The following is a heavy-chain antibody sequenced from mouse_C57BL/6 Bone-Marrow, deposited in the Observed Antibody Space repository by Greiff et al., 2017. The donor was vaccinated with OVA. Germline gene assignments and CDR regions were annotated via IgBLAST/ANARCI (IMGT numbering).Heavy chain of an antibody. CDR3: ARRAQATFYAMDY. CDR1: GFTFSDYG. D-gene: IGHD3-2*02. J-gene: IGHJ4*01. CDR2: ISSGSSTI. V-gene: IGHV5-17*01. Sequence: EVKLVESGGGLVKPGGSLKLSCAASGFTFSDYGMHWVRQAPEKGLEWVAYISSGSSTIYYADTVKGRFTISRDNAKHTLFLQLTSLRSEDTAMYYCARRAQATFYAMDYWGQGTSVTVSS.